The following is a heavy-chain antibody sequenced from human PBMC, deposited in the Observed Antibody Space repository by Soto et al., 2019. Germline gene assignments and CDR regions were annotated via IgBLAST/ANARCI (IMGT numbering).Heavy chain of an antibody. Sequence: SETLSLTRTVSGGSINSDDSYWSWLRQPPGRGLEWIGYIYDSETTYYNPSLKSRVTISVATSKNQFSLKVNSMTAADTAVYYCARYRREAVAGYTLDNWGQGILVTVSS. D-gene: IGHD6-13*01. J-gene: IGHJ4*02. CDR2: IYDSETT. CDR3: ARYRREAVAGYTLDN. V-gene: IGHV4-30-4*02. CDR1: GGSINSDDSY.